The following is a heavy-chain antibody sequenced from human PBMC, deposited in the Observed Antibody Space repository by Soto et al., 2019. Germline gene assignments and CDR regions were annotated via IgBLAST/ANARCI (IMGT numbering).Heavy chain of an antibody. CDR1: GGCFSGYY. Sequence: SETLSLTCAVYGGCFSGYYWSWIRQPPGKGLEWIGEINHSGSTNYNPSLKSRVTIPVDTSTNQFSLTLTSVTAADTAVYYCARLLRHNCYGMDVWGQGTTVTVSS. CDR2: INHSGST. CDR3: ARLLRHNCYGMDV. V-gene: IGHV4-34*01. D-gene: IGHD2-15*01. J-gene: IGHJ6*02.